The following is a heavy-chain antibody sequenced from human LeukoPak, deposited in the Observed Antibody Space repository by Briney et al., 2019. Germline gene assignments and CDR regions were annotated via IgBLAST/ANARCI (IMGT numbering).Heavy chain of an antibody. J-gene: IGHJ4*02. V-gene: IGHV3-33*01. CDR3: AGHPNPNYYDSSGYPFDY. Sequence: GGSLRLSCAASGFTFSSYGMHWVRQAPGKGLEWVAVIWYDGSNKYYADSVKGRFTISRDNSKNTLYLQMNSLRAEDTAVYYCAGHPNPNYYDSSGYPFDYWGQGTLVTVSS. CDR1: GFTFSSYG. CDR2: IWYDGSNK. D-gene: IGHD3-22*01.